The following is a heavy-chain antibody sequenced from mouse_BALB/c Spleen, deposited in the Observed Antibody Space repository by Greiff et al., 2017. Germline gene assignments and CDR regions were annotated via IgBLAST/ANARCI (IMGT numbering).Heavy chain of an antibody. CDR3: TSIYYEYFDV. V-gene: IGHV1S22*01. Sequence: LQQPGSELVRPGASVKLSCKASGYTFTSYWMHWVKQRPGQGLEWIGNIYPGSGSTNYDEKFKSKATLTVDTSSSTAYMQLSSLTSEDSAVYYCTSIYYEYFDVWGAGTTVTVSS. J-gene: IGHJ1*01. CDR2: IYPGSGST. D-gene: IGHD2-4*01. CDR1: GYTFTSYW.